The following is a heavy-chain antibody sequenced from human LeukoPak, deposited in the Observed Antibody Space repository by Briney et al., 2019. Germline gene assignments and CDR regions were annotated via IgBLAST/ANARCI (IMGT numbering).Heavy chain of an antibody. V-gene: IGHV1-69*04. CDR1: GGTFSSYT. Sequence: SVKVSCKASGGTFSSYTISWVRQAPGQGLEWMGRIIPILGIANYAQKFQGRVTITADKSTSTAYMELSSLRSEDTAVYYCTRDMGGDSTRFAFDIWGQGTMVTVSS. CDR2: IIPILGIA. D-gene: IGHD4-17*01. CDR3: TRDMGGDSTRFAFDI. J-gene: IGHJ3*02.